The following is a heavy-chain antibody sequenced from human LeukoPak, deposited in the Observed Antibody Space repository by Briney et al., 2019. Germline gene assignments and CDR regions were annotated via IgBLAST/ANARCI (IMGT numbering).Heavy chain of an antibody. CDR1: GGSISSSSYY. CDR2: ICYSGST. J-gene: IGHJ6*03. V-gene: IGHV4-39*07. CDR3: ARDLDGDYVPLYYYYYMDV. D-gene: IGHD4-17*01. Sequence: SETLSLTCTVSGGSISSSSYYWGWIRQPPGKGLEWIGSICYSGSTYYNPSLKSRVTMSVDTSKNQFSPKLSSVTAADTAVYYCARDLDGDYVPLYYYYYMDVWGKGTTVTVSS.